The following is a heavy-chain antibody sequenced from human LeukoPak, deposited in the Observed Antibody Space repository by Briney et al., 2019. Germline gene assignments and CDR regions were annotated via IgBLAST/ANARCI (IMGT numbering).Heavy chain of an antibody. D-gene: IGHD2-8*01. CDR3: ARGGVSAEWFDP. CDR2: IYPGDSDT. Sequence: GQSLTFACKGSGYTFSNYWIGWLRQMPGKGLEWMGIIYPGDSDTRYSPSFQGQVTISADKSISTAYLQWSSLKASDSAIYYCARGGVSAEWFDPWGQGTLVTVSS. CDR1: GYTFSNYW. V-gene: IGHV5-51*01. J-gene: IGHJ5*02.